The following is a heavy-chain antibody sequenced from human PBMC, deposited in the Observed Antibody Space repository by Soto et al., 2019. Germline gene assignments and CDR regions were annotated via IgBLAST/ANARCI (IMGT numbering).Heavy chain of an antibody. V-gene: IGHV1-18*01. CDR2: ISPYSGNT. D-gene: IGHD3-16*01. Sequence: QVQLVQSGDEVRKPGSSVKVSCKASGYIFVNYGIAWVRQAPGQGLEWMGWISPYSGNTHDASKVQGRLPMTTDTSTSTAYMDLGSMTSDDTAVYYWAMVDNYVTPTPQDVWGQGTTVTVSS. CDR3: AMVDNYVTPTPQDV. J-gene: IGHJ6*02. CDR1: GYIFVNYG.